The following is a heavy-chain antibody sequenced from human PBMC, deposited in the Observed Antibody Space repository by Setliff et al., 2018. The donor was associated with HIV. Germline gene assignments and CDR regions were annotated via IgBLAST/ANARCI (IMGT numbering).Heavy chain of an antibody. J-gene: IGHJ4*02. CDR3: TAGRY. CDR2: IKSKANGGTT. Sequence: GGSLRLSCAASGFTFSNAWMSWVRQAPGKGLEWIGRIKSKANGGTTDYAVPVKDRFTILRDDSKNTLWLQMNSLKTEDTAVYYCTAGRYWGQGTLVTVSS. CDR1: GFTFSNAW. D-gene: IGHD1-1*01. V-gene: IGHV3-15*01.